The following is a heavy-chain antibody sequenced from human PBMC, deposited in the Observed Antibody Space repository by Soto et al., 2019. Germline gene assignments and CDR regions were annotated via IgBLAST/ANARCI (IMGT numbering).Heavy chain of an antibody. J-gene: IGHJ2*01. D-gene: IGHD3-10*01. Sequence: QVQLVQSGAEVKKPGSSVKVSCKASGGTFSSYAISWVRQAPGQGLEWMGGIIPIFGTANYAQKFQGRVTLTADESTSTAYMERRSVRSADTAVDCCARITMVRGVIITQRWYFDLWGRGTLVMVAS. V-gene: IGHV1-69*01. CDR2: IIPIFGTA. CDR1: GGTFSSYA. CDR3: ARITMVRGVIITQRWYFDL.